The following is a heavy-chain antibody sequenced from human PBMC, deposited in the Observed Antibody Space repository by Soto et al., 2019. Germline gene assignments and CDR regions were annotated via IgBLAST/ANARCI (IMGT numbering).Heavy chain of an antibody. CDR1: GYTFTSYA. D-gene: IGHD3-3*01. J-gene: IGHJ6*02. Sequence: GASVKVSCKASGYTFTSYAMHWVRQAPGQRLEWMGWINAGNGNTKYSQKFQGRVTITRATYASTAYMELSSLRSADTAVYYCARAPSPFWSGFRTYGMDVWGQGTTVTVSS. V-gene: IGHV1-3*01. CDR3: ARAPSPFWSGFRTYGMDV. CDR2: INAGNGNT.